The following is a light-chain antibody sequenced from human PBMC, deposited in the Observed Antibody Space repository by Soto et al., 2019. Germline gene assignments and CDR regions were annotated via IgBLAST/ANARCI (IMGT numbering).Light chain of an antibody. CDR2: AAS. CDR1: QSISTY. V-gene: IGKV1-39*01. J-gene: IGKJ1*01. Sequence: IQMTQSPSSLSASVGDRVTITCRASQSISTYLNWYQQRPGKAPNLLIYAASSLQSGVPSTFSGSGSGTDFTLTISSLRIEDFATYYCQQSYNTPRTFGQGTKVDIK. CDR3: QQSYNTPRT.